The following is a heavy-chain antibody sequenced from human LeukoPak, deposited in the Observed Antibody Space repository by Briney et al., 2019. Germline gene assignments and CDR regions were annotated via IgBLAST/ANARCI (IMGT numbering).Heavy chain of an antibody. CDR2: IIPIFGTA. Sequence: GASVKVSCKASGGTFSSYAISWVRQAPGQGLEWMGGIIPIFGTANYAQKCRGRVTITADESTSTAYMELSSLRSEDTAVYYCASLNYYDSSGYSRYYNYYYMDVWGKGTTVTVSS. V-gene: IGHV1-69*13. CDR1: GGTFSSYA. J-gene: IGHJ6*03. D-gene: IGHD3-22*01. CDR3: ASLNYYDSSGYSRYYNYYYMDV.